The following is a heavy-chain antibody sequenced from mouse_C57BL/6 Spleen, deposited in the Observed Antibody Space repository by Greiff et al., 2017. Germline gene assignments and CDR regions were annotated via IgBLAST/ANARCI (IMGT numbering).Heavy chain of an antibody. Sequence: QVQLKESGAELVKPGASVKISCKASGYAFSSYWMNWVKQRPGKGLEWIGQIYPGDGDTNYNGKFKGKATLTADKSSSTAYMQLSSLTSEDSAVYFCARRDWDGFDYWGQGTTLTVSS. D-gene: IGHD4-1*01. CDR2: IYPGDGDT. CDR1: GYAFSSYW. CDR3: ARRDWDGFDY. J-gene: IGHJ2*01. V-gene: IGHV1-80*01.